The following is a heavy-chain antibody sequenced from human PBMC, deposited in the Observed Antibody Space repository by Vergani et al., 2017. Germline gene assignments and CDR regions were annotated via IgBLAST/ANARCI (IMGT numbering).Heavy chain of an antibody. Sequence: EVQLLQSGGGVIQPGGSVRLSCAASGFTFSACPMTWVRQAPGKGLEWVSAISARYPSTYYADSVKGRFTISRDNSKNTLYLQMNSLRAEDTAVYYCARDVEDFYSSSPDYWGQGTLVTVSS. D-gene: IGHD6-13*01. CDR1: GFTFSACP. V-gene: IGHV3-23*01. CDR3: ARDVEDFYSSSPDY. J-gene: IGHJ4*02. CDR2: ISARYPST.